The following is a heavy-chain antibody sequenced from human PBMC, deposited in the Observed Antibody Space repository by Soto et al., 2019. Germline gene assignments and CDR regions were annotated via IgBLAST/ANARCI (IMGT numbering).Heavy chain of an antibody. CDR1: NYMFGSYG. J-gene: IGHJ4*02. CDR3: ARDGGYGAGSYLDY. V-gene: IGHV1-18*04. D-gene: IGHD3-10*01. CDR2: ISAFNGNT. Sequence: QVQLVQSGAEVKRPGASVKVSCKASNYMFGSYGITWVRQAPGQGPEWMGWISAFNGNTKYPQNLQGRVTMTTATSTATAYMELRALRSDDSAMYFCARDGGYGAGSYLDYWGQGTLVTVSS.